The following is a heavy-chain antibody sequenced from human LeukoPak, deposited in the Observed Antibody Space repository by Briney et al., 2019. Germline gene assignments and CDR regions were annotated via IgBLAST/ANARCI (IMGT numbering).Heavy chain of an antibody. CDR2: ISGSGGST. V-gene: IGHV3-23*01. Sequence: GGSLRLSCAASGFTVSSSYMTWVRQAPGKGLEWVSAISGSGGSTYYADSVKGRFTISRDNSKNTLYLQMNSLRAEDTAVYYCANGDPQWLDSGAFDIWGQGTMVTVSS. CDR1: GFTVSSSY. CDR3: ANGDPQWLDSGAFDI. D-gene: IGHD6-19*01. J-gene: IGHJ3*02.